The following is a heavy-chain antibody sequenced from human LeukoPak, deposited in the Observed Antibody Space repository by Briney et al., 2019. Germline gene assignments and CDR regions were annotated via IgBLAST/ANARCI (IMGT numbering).Heavy chain of an antibody. J-gene: IGHJ4*02. D-gene: IGHD3-22*01. Sequence: PGGPLRLSCAASGFTFSSYWMSWVRQAPGKGLEWVANIKQDGSEKYYVDSVKGRFTISRDNAKNSLYLQMNSLRAEDTAVYYCAKPNYYDSSGYDGSIDYWGQGTLVTVSS. V-gene: IGHV3-7*01. CDR2: IKQDGSEK. CDR3: AKPNYYDSSGYDGSIDY. CDR1: GFTFSSYW.